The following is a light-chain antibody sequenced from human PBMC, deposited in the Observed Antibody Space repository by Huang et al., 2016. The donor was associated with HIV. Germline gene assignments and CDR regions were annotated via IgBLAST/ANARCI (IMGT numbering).Light chain of an antibody. Sequence: EIVLTQSPATLSLSPGERATLSCRASQSVSRYLAWYQQKPGQAPRLLILDASNRATSIPARFSGTGSGTDFTLTISSLEAEDSAVYYCQQRSNWPPLTFGGGTKVEIK. CDR2: DAS. J-gene: IGKJ4*01. CDR3: QQRSNWPPLT. V-gene: IGKV3-11*01. CDR1: QSVSRY.